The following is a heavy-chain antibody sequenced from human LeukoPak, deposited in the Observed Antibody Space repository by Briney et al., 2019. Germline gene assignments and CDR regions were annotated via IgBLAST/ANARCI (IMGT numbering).Heavy chain of an antibody. D-gene: IGHD6-13*01. J-gene: IGHJ4*02. Sequence: SETLSLTCSVSGASVSDGNYYWSWIRQPPGKGLEWIVYMFYSESTKYNPSLKSRVTISVDKSKNQFSLRLSSVTAADTAVYYCARDRLSYSNASGFGYWGQGTLVTVSS. V-gene: IGHV4-61*01. CDR2: MFYSEST. CDR3: ARDRLSYSNASGFGY. CDR1: GASVSDGNYY.